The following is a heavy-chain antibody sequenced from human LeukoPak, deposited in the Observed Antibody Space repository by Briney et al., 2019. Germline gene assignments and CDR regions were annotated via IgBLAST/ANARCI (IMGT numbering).Heavy chain of an antibody. D-gene: IGHD1-26*01. CDR2: ISWNSGSI. V-gene: IGHV3-9*01. CDR1: GFTFDDYA. CDR3: ASTSGSYQSHDAFDI. J-gene: IGHJ3*02. Sequence: TGRSLRLSCAASGFTFDDYAMHWVRQAPGKGLEWVSGISWNSGSIVYADSVKGRFTISRDNAKNSLYLQMNSLRAEDTAVYYCASTSGSYQSHDAFDIWGQGTMVTVTS.